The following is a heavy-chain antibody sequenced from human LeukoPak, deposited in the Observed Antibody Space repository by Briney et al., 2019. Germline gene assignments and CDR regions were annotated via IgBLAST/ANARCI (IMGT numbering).Heavy chain of an antibody. Sequence: ASVKVSCKASGYTFTGYYMHWVRQAPGQGLEWMGWISAYNGNTNYAQKLQGRVTMTTDTSTSTAYMELRSLRSDDTAVYYCAREGYYYYYMDVWGKGTTVTVSS. CDR3: AREGYYYYYMDV. CDR2: ISAYNGNT. J-gene: IGHJ6*03. V-gene: IGHV1-18*04. CDR1: GYTFTGYY.